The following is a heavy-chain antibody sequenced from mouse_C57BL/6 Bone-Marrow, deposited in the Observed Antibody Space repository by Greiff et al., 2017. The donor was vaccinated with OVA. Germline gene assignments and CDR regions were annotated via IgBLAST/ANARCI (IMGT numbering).Heavy chain of an antibody. V-gene: IGHV14-4*01. CDR1: GFNIKDDY. Sequence: DVKLVESGAELVRPGASVKLSCTASGFNIKDDYMHWVKQRPEQGLEWIGWIDPENGDTEYASKFQGTATITADTSSNTASLQLSSLTSEDTAVYNWTTDYDGSSTHWYFDVWGTGTTVTVSS. J-gene: IGHJ1*03. CDR3: TTDYDGSSTHWYFDV. CDR2: IDPENGDT. D-gene: IGHD1-1*01.